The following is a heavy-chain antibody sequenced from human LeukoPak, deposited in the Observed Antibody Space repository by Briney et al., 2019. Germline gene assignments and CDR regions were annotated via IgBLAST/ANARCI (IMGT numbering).Heavy chain of an antibody. J-gene: IGHJ4*02. CDR1: GASISSGSYY. V-gene: IGHV4-61*01. CDR2: IYYSGST. Sequence: SETLSLTCTVSGASISSGSYYWSWIRQPPGKGLEWIGYIYYSGSTNYNPSLKSRVTISVDTSKNQFSLKLSSVTAADTAVYYCAREDGVATAYFDYWGQGTLVTVSS. CDR3: AREDGVATAYFDY. D-gene: IGHD5-12*01.